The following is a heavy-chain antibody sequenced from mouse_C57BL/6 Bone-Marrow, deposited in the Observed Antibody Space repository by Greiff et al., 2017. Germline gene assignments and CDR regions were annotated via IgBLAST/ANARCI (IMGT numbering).Heavy chain of an antibody. J-gene: IGHJ2*01. CDR1: GFTFSSYA. CDR3: ARMIFYYFDY. Sequence: EVKLVESGGGLVKPGGSLKLSCAASGFTFSSYAMSWVRPTPEKRLEWVATISDGGSYTYYPDNVKGRFTISRDNAKNNLYLQMSHLKSEDTAMYYCARMIFYYFDYWGQGTTLTVSS. V-gene: IGHV5-4*03. CDR2: ISDGGSYT. D-gene: IGHD2-3*01.